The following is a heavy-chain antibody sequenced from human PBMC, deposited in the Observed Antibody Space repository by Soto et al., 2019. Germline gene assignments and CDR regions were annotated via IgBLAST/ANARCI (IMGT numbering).Heavy chain of an antibody. CDR2: INPNGGST. CDR3: LISSSGVGGSMIDGCTRLAP. J-gene: IGHJ5*02. V-gene: IGHV1-46*01. CDR1: ADTFTRYY. D-gene: IGHD2-15*01. Sequence: APVKVTWNTPADTFTRYYIHWVRQPPGHGLEWMGIINPNGGSTRFAQTFQGRITMTTDTSTSTVYMEMRSLRSEDTSVYYDLISSSGVGGSMIDGCTRLAPWGQGSPVTGS.